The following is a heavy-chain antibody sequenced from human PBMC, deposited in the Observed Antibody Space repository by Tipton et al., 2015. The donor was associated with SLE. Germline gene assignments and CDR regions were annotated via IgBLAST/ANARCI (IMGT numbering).Heavy chain of an antibody. D-gene: IGHD3-10*01. Sequence: SPSFQGHVTISADKSISTAYLQWSSLKASDTAMYYCASVNYYGSGILDYWGQGTLVTVSS. J-gene: IGHJ4*02. V-gene: IGHV5-10-1*01. CDR3: ASVNYYGSGILDY.